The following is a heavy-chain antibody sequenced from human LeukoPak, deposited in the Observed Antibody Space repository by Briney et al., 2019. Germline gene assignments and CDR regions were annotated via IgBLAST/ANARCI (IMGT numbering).Heavy chain of an antibody. CDR3: ARDITMVRGVIKHDY. Sequence: ASAKVSCKXSGYTFTGNYMHWVRQAPRQGLEWMGRINPNSGGTNYAQKFQGRVTMTRDTSISTAYMELSRLRSDDTAVYYCARDITMVRGVIKHDYWGQGTLVTVSS. CDR2: INPNSGGT. J-gene: IGHJ4*02. V-gene: IGHV1-2*06. D-gene: IGHD3-10*01. CDR1: GYTFTGNY.